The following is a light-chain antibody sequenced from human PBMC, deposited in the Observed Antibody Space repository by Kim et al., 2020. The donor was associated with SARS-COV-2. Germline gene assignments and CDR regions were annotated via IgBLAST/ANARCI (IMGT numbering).Light chain of an antibody. CDR1: QNINIY. CDR2: ATS. V-gene: IGKV1-39*01. J-gene: IGKJ2*01. CDR3: QQSYIAPYT. Sequence: SASVGDRVPITCRASQNINIYLNWYQQKPGKAPNLLIYATSTLESGVPSRFSGSRSGTTFTLTISSLRPEDFATYYCQQSYIAPYTFGQGTKLEI.